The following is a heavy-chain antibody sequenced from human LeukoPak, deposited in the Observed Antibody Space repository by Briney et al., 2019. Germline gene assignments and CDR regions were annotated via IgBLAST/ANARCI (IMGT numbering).Heavy chain of an antibody. CDR3: ARSDIVVVVGGIEGVDY. Sequence: WASVKVSCKASGGTFSSYAISWVRQAPGQGLEWMGGIIPIFGTANYAQKFQGRVTITADKSTSTAYMELSSLRSEDTAVYYCARSDIVVVVGGIEGVDYWGQGTLVTVSS. CDR2: IIPIFGTA. J-gene: IGHJ4*02. D-gene: IGHD2-15*01. V-gene: IGHV1-69*06. CDR1: GGTFSSYA.